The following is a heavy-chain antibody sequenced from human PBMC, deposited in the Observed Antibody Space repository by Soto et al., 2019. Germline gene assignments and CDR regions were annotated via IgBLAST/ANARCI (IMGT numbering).Heavy chain of an antibody. J-gene: IGHJ6*02. V-gene: IGHV2-5*02. CDR3: AHSSSPMVRGVTSGYYYYYGMDV. Sequence: SGPTLANPTRTLTLTCTFSGFSLSTSGVGVSGIRQPPGKALECLALIYWDDDKRYSPSLKSRLTITKDTSKNQVVLTMTNMDPVDTATYYCAHSSSPMVRGVTSGYYYYYGMDVWGQGTTLTVSS. CDR1: GFSLSTSGVG. D-gene: IGHD3-10*01. CDR2: IYWDDDK.